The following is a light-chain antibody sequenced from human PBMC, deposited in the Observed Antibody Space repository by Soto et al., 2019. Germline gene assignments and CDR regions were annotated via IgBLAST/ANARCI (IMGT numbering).Light chain of an antibody. V-gene: IGKV3-20*01. CDR2: GAS. CDR1: QTIGNK. Sequence: EIVLAQSPATLSVSPGERVTLSCRATQTIGNKLAWYQQKPGQAPRLLIYGASSRATGIPDRFSGSGSGTDFTLTISRLEPEDFAVYYCQQYDSSPKTFGQGTKVDIK. J-gene: IGKJ1*01. CDR3: QQYDSSPKT.